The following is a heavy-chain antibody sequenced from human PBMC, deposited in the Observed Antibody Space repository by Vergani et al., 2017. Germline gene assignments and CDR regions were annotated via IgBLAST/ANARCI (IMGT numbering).Heavy chain of an antibody. CDR3: AXRRPGIAVAGPADV. Sequence: EVQLVESGGGLVQPGGSLRLSCAASGFTFSSYWMSWVRQAPWKGLEWVANIKQDGSEKYYVDSVKGRFTISRDNAKNSLYLQMNSLRAEDTAVYYCAXRRPGIAVAGPADVGREATTVTLSS. V-gene: IGHV3-7*01. CDR2: IKQDGSEK. CDR1: GFTFSSYW. D-gene: IGHD6-19*01. J-gene: IGHJ6*01.